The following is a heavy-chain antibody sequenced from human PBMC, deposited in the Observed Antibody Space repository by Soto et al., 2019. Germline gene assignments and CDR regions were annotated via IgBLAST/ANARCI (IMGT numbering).Heavy chain of an antibody. CDR1: GFTFSSYE. Sequence: PGGSLRLSCAASGFTFSSYEMNWVRQAPGKGLEWVSYISGSGSTIYYADSVKGRFTISRDNAKNSLYLQMNSLRAEDTAVYYCARDNNGMDVWGQGTTVTVSS. CDR2: ISGSGSTI. J-gene: IGHJ6*02. V-gene: IGHV3-48*03. CDR3: ARDNNGMDV.